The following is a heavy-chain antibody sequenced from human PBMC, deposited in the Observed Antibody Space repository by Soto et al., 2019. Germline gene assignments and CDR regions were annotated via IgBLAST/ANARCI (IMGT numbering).Heavy chain of an antibody. Sequence: GGSLRLSCAASGFIVSNNYLSWVRRARGEGLEWVSILYSGGTTYYADSVKGRFTFSRDNSENTVFLQMNNLRVEDTAVYYCVRDRGGSYWLDPWGQGTLVTVSS. CDR1: GFIVSNNY. J-gene: IGHJ5*02. V-gene: IGHV3-53*01. D-gene: IGHD2-15*01. CDR2: LYSGGTT. CDR3: VRDRGGSYWLDP.